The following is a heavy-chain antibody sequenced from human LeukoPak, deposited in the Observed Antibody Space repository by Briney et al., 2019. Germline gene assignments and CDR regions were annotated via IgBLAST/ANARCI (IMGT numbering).Heavy chain of an antibody. V-gene: IGHV1-18*01. J-gene: IGHJ6*03. Sequence: GASVKVSCKASGYTFTSYGISWVRQAPGQGLEWMGWISAYNGNTNYAQKLQGRVTTTTDTSTSTAYMELRSLRSDDTAVYYCARRPLSYYYYYMDVWGKGTTVTVSS. CDR2: ISAYNGNT. CDR3: ARRPLSYYYYYMDV. CDR1: GYTFTSYG.